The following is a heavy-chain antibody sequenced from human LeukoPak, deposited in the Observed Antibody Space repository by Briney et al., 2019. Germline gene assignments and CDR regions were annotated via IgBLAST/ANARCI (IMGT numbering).Heavy chain of an antibody. V-gene: IGHV4-34*01. CDR3: ARRARAYYYDSSGYYYP. J-gene: IGHJ5*02. CDR1: GGSFSGYY. D-gene: IGHD3-22*01. Sequence: KPSETLSLTCVVYGGSFSGYYWSWIRQPPGKGLEWIGEINHARSTNYNPSLKSRVTFSVDTSKNQFSLKLSSVTAADTAVYYCARRARAYYYDSSGYYYPWGQGTLVTVSS. CDR2: INHARST.